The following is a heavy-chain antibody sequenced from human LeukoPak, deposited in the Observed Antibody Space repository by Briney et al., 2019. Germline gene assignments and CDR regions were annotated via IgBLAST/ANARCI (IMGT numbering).Heavy chain of an antibody. V-gene: IGHV1-69*11. D-gene: IGHD2-2*01. CDR1: GGSFSTYP. J-gene: IGHJ4*02. Sequence: SVKVSCKASGGSFSTYPITWVRQAPGHGLEWMGRFIPVVGTSTYAQRFEGRVTFTADASRTTAFMEVASLNSDDTAVYYCARGQSSANDRKGRTGLDSWGQGTLVTVSS. CDR2: FIPVVGTS. CDR3: ARGQSSANDRKGRTGLDS.